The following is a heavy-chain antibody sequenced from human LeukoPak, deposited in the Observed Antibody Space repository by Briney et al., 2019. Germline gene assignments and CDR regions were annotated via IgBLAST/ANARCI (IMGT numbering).Heavy chain of an antibody. CDR2: INHSGRT. CDR1: GGSFSGYY. J-gene: IGHJ4*02. V-gene: IGHV4-34*01. CDR3: ARGGQQPYDF. Sequence: SETLSLTCAVHGGSFSGYYWNWIRQPPGRGLEWIGEINHSGRTNYNPSLKSRVTISVDTSKNQFSLNLTSVTAADRAVYYCARGGQQPYDFWGQGSLVTVSS. D-gene: IGHD6-13*01.